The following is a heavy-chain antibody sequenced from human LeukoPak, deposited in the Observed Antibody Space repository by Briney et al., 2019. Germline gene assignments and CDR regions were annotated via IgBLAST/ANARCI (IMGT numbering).Heavy chain of an antibody. CDR1: GFTFSSYA. J-gene: IGHJ3*02. D-gene: IGHD5-18*01. V-gene: IGHV3-64*01. CDR3: ARDSDTIPFDI. Sequence: GGSLRLSCADSGFTFSSYAMHWVRQAPGKGLEYVSAISSNGGSTYYANSVKGRFTISRDNSKNTLYLQMGSLRAEDMAVYYCARDSDTIPFDIWGQGTMVTVSS. CDR2: ISSNGGST.